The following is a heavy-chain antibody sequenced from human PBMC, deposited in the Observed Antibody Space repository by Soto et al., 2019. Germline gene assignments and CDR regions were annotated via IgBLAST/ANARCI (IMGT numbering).Heavy chain of an antibody. CDR3: AKEPAVAVYFQH. D-gene: IGHD6-19*01. J-gene: IGHJ1*01. CDR2: ISYDGSSK. Sequence: GGSLRLSCAASGFTFSSDGMHWVRQAPGKGLEWVAVISYDGSSKYYADSVKGRFTISRDNSKNTLYLQMNSLRAEDTAVYYCAKEPAVAVYFQHWGQGTLVTVSS. V-gene: IGHV3-30*18. CDR1: GFTFSSDG.